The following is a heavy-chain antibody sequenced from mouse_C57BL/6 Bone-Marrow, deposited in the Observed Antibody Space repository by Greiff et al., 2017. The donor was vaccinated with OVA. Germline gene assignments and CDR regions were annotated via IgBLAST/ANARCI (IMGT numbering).Heavy chain of an antibody. Sequence: EVQVVESGGGLVQPGGSLKLSCAASGFTFSDYGMAWVRQAPRKGPEGVAFISNLAYSIYYADTVTGRFTISRENAKNTLYLEMSSLRSEDTAMYYCARLGWYGNYDAWFAYWGQGTLVTVSA. J-gene: IGHJ3*01. V-gene: IGHV5-15*01. CDR1: GFTFSDYG. D-gene: IGHD2-10*02. CDR3: ARLGWYGNYDAWFAY. CDR2: ISNLAYSI.